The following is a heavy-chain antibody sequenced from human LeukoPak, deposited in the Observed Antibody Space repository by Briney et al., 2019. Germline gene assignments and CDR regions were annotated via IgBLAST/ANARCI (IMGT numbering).Heavy chain of an antibody. CDR2: IWYDGSNK. D-gene: IGHD2/OR15-2a*01. CDR1: GFAFSSYG. V-gene: IGHV3-33*01. J-gene: IGHJ4*02. CDR3: AREGPRGNSQFDY. Sequence: GRSLRLSCAASGFAFSSYGMHWVRQAPGKGLEWVALIWYDGSNKYYADSVKGRLTISRDNSKNTLYLQMNSLRAEDTAVYYCAREGPRGNSQFDYWGQGTLVTVSS.